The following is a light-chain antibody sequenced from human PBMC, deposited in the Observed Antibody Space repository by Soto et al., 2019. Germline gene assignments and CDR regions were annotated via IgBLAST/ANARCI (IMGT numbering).Light chain of an antibody. J-gene: IGLJ7*01. V-gene: IGLV4-69*01. Sequence: QSVLTQSPSASASLGASVKLTCTLSSGHSSYAIAWHQQQPEKGPRYLMKLNSDGSHSKGDGIPDRFSGSSSGAERYLTISGLQSEDEADYYCQTWGTGIHVFGGGTQLTVL. CDR1: SGHSSYA. CDR3: QTWGTGIHV. CDR2: LNSDGSH.